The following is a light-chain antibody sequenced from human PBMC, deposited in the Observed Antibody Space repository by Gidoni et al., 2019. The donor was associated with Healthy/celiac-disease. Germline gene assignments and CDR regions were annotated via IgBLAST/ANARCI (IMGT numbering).Light chain of an antibody. CDR3: QQYNSYPWT. Sequence: DIQMTQSPSTLSASAGDRVTITCRASQSISSWLAWYQQKPGKAPKLLIYKASSLESGVPSRCSGSGSGTEFTLTISSLQPDDFATYYGQQYNSYPWTFGQGTKVEIK. J-gene: IGKJ1*01. CDR1: QSISSW. CDR2: KAS. V-gene: IGKV1-5*03.